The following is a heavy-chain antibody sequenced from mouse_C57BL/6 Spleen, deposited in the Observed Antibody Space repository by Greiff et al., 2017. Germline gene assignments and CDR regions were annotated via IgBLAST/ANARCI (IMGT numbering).Heavy chain of an antibody. CDR1: GYTFTSYW. D-gene: IGHD3-2*02. Sequence: VKLQQPGAELVMPGASVKLSCKASGYTFTSYWMHWVKQRPGQGLEWIGEIDPSDSYTNYNQKFKGKSTLTVDKSSSTAYMQLSSLTSEDSAVYYCARGSGYVFDYWGQGTTLTVSS. CDR2: IDPSDSYT. J-gene: IGHJ2*01. CDR3: ARGSGYVFDY. V-gene: IGHV1-69*01.